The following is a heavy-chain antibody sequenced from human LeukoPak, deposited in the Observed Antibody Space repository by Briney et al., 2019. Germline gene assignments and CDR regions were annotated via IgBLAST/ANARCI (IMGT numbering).Heavy chain of an antibody. D-gene: IGHD4-23*01. CDR2: IYSGGST. J-gene: IGHJ4*02. Sequence: GGSLRLSCAASGFTVSSNYMSWVRQAPGEGLEWVSTIYSGGSTSYADSVKGRFTISRDNSKNTLYLQMNSLRAEDTAVYYCASGLDYGGLDYWGQGTLVTVSS. CDR3: ASGLDYGGLDY. V-gene: IGHV3-66*01. CDR1: GFTVSSNY.